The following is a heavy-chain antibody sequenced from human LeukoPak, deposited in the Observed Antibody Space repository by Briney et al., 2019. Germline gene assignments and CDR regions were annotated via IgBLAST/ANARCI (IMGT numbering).Heavy chain of an antibody. CDR2: IKRKSDGGTT. D-gene: IGHD3-22*01. CDR3: TTVGLSGYFDNSGYYYFDF. CDR1: GFTFTNAW. V-gene: IGHV3-15*01. Sequence: PGGSLRLSCVVSGFTFTNAWMSWVRQVPGKGLEWVGRIKRKSDGGTTDYAAPVTGRFTISRDDSKNTMYLQMNSLETEDTAVYYCTTVGLSGYFDNSGYYYFDFWGQGTLVTVSS. J-gene: IGHJ4*02.